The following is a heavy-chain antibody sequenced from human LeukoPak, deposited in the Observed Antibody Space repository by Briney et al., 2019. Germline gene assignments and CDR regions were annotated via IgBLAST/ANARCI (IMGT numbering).Heavy chain of an antibody. V-gene: IGHV3-23*01. J-gene: IGHJ4*02. CDR3: ARKHHYYYGSGGGY. D-gene: IGHD3-10*01. Sequence: GGSLRLSCAASGFTVSSNEMSWVRQAPGKGLEWVSAISGSGGSTYYADSVKGRFTISRDNSKNTLYLQMNSLRAEDTAVYYCARKHHYYYGSGGGYWGQGTLVTVSS. CDR1: GFTVSSNE. CDR2: ISGSGGST.